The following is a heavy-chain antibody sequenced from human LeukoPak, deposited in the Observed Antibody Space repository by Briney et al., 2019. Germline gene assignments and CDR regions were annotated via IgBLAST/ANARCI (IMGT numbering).Heavy chain of an antibody. CDR2: FDPEDGET. J-gene: IGHJ3*02. Sequence: ASVKVSCKVSGYTLTELSMHWVRQAPGKGLEWMGGFDPEDGETIYAQKFQGGVTMTEDTSTDTAYMELSSLRSEDTAVYYCATDLSDWYDAFDIWGQGTMVTVSS. CDR3: ATDLSDWYDAFDI. CDR1: GYTLTELS. V-gene: IGHV1-24*01. D-gene: IGHD3-9*01.